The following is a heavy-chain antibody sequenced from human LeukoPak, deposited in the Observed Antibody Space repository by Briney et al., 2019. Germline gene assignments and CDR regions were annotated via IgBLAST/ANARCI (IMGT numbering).Heavy chain of an antibody. J-gene: IGHJ4*02. Sequence: KSGGSLRLSCAASGFTFTDYNMNWVRQAPGKGLEWVSYISGGSTIYYADSVKGRFTVSRDNSNNTVFLEMNSLTADDTAVYFCARDSAGNQYSSGNFDLWGQGTLVTVSS. CDR3: ARDSAGNQYSSGNFDL. CDR2: ISGGSTI. CDR1: GFTFTDYN. V-gene: IGHV3-69-1*01. D-gene: IGHD3-10*01.